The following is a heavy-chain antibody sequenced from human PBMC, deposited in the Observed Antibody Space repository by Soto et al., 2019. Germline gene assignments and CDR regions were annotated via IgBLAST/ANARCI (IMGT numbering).Heavy chain of an antibody. Sequence: QVQLVESGGGVVQPGRSLRLSCAASGFTFSSYGMHWVRQAPGKGLEWVAVIAYDGSNKYYADSVKGRFTISRDNSKKALYLQMNSLRAEDTAVYYCAKDKGRSLAGGMDVWGPGTTVTVSS. V-gene: IGHV3-30*18. CDR3: AKDKGRSLAGGMDV. CDR2: IAYDGSNK. CDR1: GFTFSSYG. D-gene: IGHD6-19*01. J-gene: IGHJ6*02.